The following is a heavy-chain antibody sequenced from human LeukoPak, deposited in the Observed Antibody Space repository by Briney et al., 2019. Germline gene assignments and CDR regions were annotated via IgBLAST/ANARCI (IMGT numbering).Heavy chain of an antibody. CDR3: ARISSSNWYNERGAFDV. D-gene: IGHD6-13*01. CDR2: IYYSGST. J-gene: IGHJ3*01. CDR1: GGSISTYY. V-gene: IGHV4-59*01. Sequence: LETLSLTCTVSGGSISTYYWNWIRQPPGKGLEWIGYIYYSGSTNYSPSLKSRVTISVDTSKNQFSLKLRSVTAADTAVYYCARISSSNWYNERGAFDVWGQGTMVTVSS.